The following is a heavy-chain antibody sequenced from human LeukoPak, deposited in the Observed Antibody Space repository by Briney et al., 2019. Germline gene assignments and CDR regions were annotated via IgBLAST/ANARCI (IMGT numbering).Heavy chain of an antibody. CDR3: ARETSQKGAHYMDV. CDR1: GGSISTYY. Sequence: SETLSLTCTVSGGSISTYYWSWIRQPAGKGLEWIGRLYTSGSTNYNPSLKSRVTMSGDTSKNQFSLKLSSVTAADTAVYYCARETSQKGAHYMDVWGKGTTITISS. D-gene: IGHD3-16*01. CDR2: LYTSGST. V-gene: IGHV4-4*07. J-gene: IGHJ6*03.